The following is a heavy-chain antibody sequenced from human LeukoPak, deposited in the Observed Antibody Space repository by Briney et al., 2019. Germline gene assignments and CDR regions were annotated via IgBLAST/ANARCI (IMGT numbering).Heavy chain of an antibody. D-gene: IGHD3-22*01. V-gene: IGHV1-69*04. CDR2: IIPILGKA. J-gene: IGHJ4*02. CDR1: GGTFSSYA. Sequence: GSSVKVSCKASGGTFSSYAISWVRQAPGQGLEWMGRIIPILGKAHYAQKFQGRVTITADKSTSTAYMELSSLRSEDTAVYYCAREDVRDYYDSSGYDPFDYWGQGTLVTVSS. CDR3: AREDVRDYYDSSGYDPFDY.